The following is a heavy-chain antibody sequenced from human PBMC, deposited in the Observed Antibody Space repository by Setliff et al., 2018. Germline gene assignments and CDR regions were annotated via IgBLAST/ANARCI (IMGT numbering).Heavy chain of an antibody. V-gene: IGHV4-39*07. CDR2: INHRGST. CDR1: GGSISSMSYY. Sequence: KPSETLSLTCTVSGGSISSMSYYWGWIRQPPGKGLEWIEEINHRGSTNFNPSLKTRVTMSVDTSTNQFSLKLTSVTAADTAVYYCARLSWNGLRYFGLDVWGQGTTVTVSS. CDR3: ARLSWNGLRYFGLDV. J-gene: IGHJ6*02. D-gene: IGHD3-3*01.